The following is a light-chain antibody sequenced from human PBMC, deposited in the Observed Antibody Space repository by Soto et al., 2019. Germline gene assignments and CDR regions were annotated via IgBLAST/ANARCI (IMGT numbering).Light chain of an antibody. CDR1: SSDVGSYNF. CDR3: CSFAGSRTFVV. J-gene: IGLJ2*01. V-gene: IGLV2-23*03. CDR2: EGS. Sequence: QSALTQPASVSGSPGQSITISCTGTSSDVGSYNFVSWYQQHPGKAPKLMIYEGSKRPSGVSNRFSGSKSGNTASLTISGLQAEDEADYYCCSFAGSRTFVVFGGGTKLTVL.